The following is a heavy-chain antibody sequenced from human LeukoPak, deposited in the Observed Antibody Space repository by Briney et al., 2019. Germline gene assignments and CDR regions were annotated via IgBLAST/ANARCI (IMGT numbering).Heavy chain of an antibody. CDR2: INHSGNT. V-gene: IGHV4-34*01. J-gene: IGHJ3*02. Sequence: SETLSLTCAVYGGSFSCYYWSWIRQPPGKGLEWIGEINHSGNTNYNPSLKSRVAISVDTYKNQFSLKLSSVTGADTGVYYCASTKRRHRYTDSAFDIWGQGTMVTVSS. D-gene: IGHD3-16*02. CDR1: GGSFSCYY. CDR3: ASTKRRHRYTDSAFDI.